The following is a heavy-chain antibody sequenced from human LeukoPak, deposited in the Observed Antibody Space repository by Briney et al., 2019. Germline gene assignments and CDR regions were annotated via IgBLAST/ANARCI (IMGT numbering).Heavy chain of an antibody. CDR3: ARSLYGLDASDI. V-gene: IGHV4-61*09. CDR2: IYTSGST. CDR1: GGSINSGSYY. D-gene: IGHD2-2*02. J-gene: IGHJ3*02. Sequence: SQTLSLTCTVSGGSINSGSYYWNCIRQPAGKGLEWIGHIYTSGSTNYNPSLKSRVTISMDRSKNQFSVKLSSVTATDTAVYYCARSLYGLDASDIWGQGTMVTVSS.